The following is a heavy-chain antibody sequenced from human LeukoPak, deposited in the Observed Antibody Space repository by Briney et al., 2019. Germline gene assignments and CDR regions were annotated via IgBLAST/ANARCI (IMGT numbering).Heavy chain of an antibody. Sequence: GGSLRLSCAASGFNFSSYGMHWVRQAPGKGLEWVTAIWFDGSNIHYADSVKGRVIISRDNSKSALYLQMNSLRAEDTAIYYCARDSLPMAVTGPFDHWGQGTLVTVAS. V-gene: IGHV3-33*01. D-gene: IGHD6-19*01. CDR3: ARDSLPMAVTGPFDH. CDR1: GFNFSSYG. CDR2: IWFDGSNI. J-gene: IGHJ4*02.